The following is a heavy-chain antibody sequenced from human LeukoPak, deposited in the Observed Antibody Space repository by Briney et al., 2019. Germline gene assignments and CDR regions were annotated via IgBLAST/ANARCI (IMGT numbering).Heavy chain of an antibody. V-gene: IGHV3-23*01. Sequence: GGSLRLSCAASGFTFSSYAMSWVRQAPGKGLEWVSAISGSGGSTYYADSVKGRFTISRDNSKNTLYLQMNSLRAEDTAVYYCAKDPFGVVITTTDYWGQGTLVTVSS. CDR3: AKDPFGVVITTTDY. J-gene: IGHJ4*02. CDR1: GFTFSSYA. CDR2: ISGSGGST. D-gene: IGHD3-3*01.